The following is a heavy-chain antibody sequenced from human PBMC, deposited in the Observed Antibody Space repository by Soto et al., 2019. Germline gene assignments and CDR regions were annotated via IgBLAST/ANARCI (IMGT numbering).Heavy chain of an antibody. Sequence: QVQLVQSGAEVKKPGSSVKVSCKASGGTFSSYAISWVRQAPGQGLEWMGGIISIFGTANYAQKFQGRVTITADESTSTAYMELSSLRSEDTAVYYCARDGWELLGENYYYGMDVWGQGTTVTVSS. V-gene: IGHV1-69*01. J-gene: IGHJ6*02. D-gene: IGHD1-26*01. CDR2: IISIFGTA. CDR1: GGTFSSYA. CDR3: ARDGWELLGENYYYGMDV.